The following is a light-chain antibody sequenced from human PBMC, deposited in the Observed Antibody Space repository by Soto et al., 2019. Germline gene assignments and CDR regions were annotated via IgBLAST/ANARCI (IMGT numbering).Light chain of an antibody. CDR3: GSWDSSLSAYV. Sequence: QSVLTQPPSVSAAPGQKVTIPCSGSSSNIGGNSVSWYQQLPGTAPKLLIYDDNKRPSGISDRFSGSKSGTSATLGITGFQTGDEADYYCGSWDSSLSAYVFGTGTKVTVL. J-gene: IGLJ1*01. V-gene: IGLV1-51*01. CDR2: DDN. CDR1: SSNIGGNS.